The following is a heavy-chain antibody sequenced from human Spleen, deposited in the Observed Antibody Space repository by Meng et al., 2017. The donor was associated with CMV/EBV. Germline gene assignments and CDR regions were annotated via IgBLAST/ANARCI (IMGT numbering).Heavy chain of an antibody. CDR3: ARVPISYYYGMDV. CDR2: ISSSGSTI. CDR1: GFTFSDYY. D-gene: IGHD2/OR15-2a*01. J-gene: IGHJ6*02. V-gene: IGHV3-11*04. Sequence: GGSLRLSCAASGFTFSDYYMRWIRQAPGKGLEWVSYISSSGSTIYYADSVKGRFTISRDNAKNSLYLQMNSLRAEDTAVYYCARVPISYYYGMDVWGQGTTVTVSS.